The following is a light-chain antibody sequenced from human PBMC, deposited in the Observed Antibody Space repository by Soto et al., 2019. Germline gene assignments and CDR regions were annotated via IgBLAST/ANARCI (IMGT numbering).Light chain of an antibody. CDR1: QSVSSY. CDR2: DAS. Sequence: EIVLTHSPTTLSLSPGSRATLSCRASQSVSSYLAWYQQKPGQAPRLLIYDASNRATGIPARFSGSGSATDFTLTISSLEPEDFAAYYCQQRSNWPPITFGHGTRLEIK. CDR3: QQRSNWPPIT. V-gene: IGKV3-11*01. J-gene: IGKJ5*01.